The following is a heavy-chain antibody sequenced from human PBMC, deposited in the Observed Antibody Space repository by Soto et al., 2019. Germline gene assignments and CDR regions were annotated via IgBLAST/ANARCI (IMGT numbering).Heavy chain of an antibody. CDR2: YGGSGGST. Sequence: DVQLLESGGGLAQRGGSLRLSCAASGFSFSTYGMTWVRQAPGKGLEWVSYGGSGGSTYYADSVKGRFTISRDNSKNTLDLQMNSLRAEDTAVYYCVKFRGRAYHDYYMDVWGNGTTVTVSS. CDR3: VKFRGRAYHDYYMDV. CDR1: GFSFSTYG. J-gene: IGHJ6*03. D-gene: IGHD3-16*01. V-gene: IGHV3-23*01.